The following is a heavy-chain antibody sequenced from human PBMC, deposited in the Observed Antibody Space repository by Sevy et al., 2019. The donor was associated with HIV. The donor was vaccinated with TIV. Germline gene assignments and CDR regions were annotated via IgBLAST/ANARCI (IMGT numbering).Heavy chain of an antibody. J-gene: IGHJ4*02. CDR2: ISGTGNTI. D-gene: IGHD3-22*01. CDR3: ARVPPYYDSNVSDF. CDR1: GFTFSSHS. V-gene: IGHV3-48*02. Sequence: GGSLRLSCAASGFTFSSHSMNWVRQTPGKGLEWISYISGTGNTIYYAYSVKSRFTISRDNAKNSLYLQLKSLRDEDTAIYYCARVPPYYDSNVSDFWGQGSLVTVSS.